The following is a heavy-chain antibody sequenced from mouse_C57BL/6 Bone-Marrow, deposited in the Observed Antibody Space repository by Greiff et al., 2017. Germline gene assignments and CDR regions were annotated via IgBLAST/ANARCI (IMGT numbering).Heavy chain of an antibody. J-gene: IGHJ3*01. Sequence: QVQLQQSGAELVKPGASVKLSCKASGYTFTSYWMQWVKQRPGQGLEWIGEIDPSDSYTNYNQKFKGKATLTVDTSSSTAYMQLSSLTSEDSAVYYCAREDTTDAYWGQGTLVTVSA. CDR1: GYTFTSYW. CDR3: AREDTTDAY. CDR2: IDPSDSYT. D-gene: IGHD1-1*01. V-gene: IGHV1-50*01.